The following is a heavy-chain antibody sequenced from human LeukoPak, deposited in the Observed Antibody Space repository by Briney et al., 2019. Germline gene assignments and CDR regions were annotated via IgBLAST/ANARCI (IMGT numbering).Heavy chain of an antibody. V-gene: IGHV3-21*01. CDR3: ARVSPYYYGSGFRYYFDY. Sequence: GGSLRLSCAASGFTFSSYSMNWVRQAPGKGLEWVSSISSSSYIYYADSVKGRFTISRDNAKNSLYLQMNSLRAEDTAVYYCARVSPYYYGSGFRYYFDYWGQGTLVTVSS. CDR2: ISSSSYI. J-gene: IGHJ4*02. CDR1: GFTFSSYS. D-gene: IGHD3-10*01.